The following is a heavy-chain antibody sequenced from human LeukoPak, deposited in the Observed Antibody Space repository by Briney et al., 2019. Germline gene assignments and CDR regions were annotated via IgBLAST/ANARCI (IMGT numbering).Heavy chain of an antibody. Sequence: GASVKVSCKASGYTFSSYYMHWVRQAPGQGLEWMGIINPSGGSTTYAQKFQGRVTVTSDTSTSTGYMELSSLRSEDTAVYYCARQSVRPGASPLLDYWGQGTLVTVSS. CDR2: INPSGGST. V-gene: IGHV1-46*01. CDR1: GYTFSSYY. D-gene: IGHD1-14*01. J-gene: IGHJ4*02. CDR3: ARQSVRPGASPLLDY.